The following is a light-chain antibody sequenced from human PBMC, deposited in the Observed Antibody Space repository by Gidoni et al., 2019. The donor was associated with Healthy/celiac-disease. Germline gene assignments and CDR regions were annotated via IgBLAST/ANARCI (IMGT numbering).Light chain of an antibody. CDR3: QAWDSSTVV. CDR1: KLGDTY. CDR2: QAS. V-gene: IGLV3-1*01. J-gene: IGLJ2*01. Sequence: YELTQPPTVSVPPGQTASIPCSGDKLGDTYACWYQQKPGQAPVLVIYQASKRPSGIPGRFSGSNSGNTATLTLSCTHAMDEADYYCQAWDSSTVVFGGGTKLTVL.